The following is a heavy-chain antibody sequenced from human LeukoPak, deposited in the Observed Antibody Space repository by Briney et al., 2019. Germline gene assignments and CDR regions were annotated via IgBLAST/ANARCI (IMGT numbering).Heavy chain of an antibody. J-gene: IGHJ4*02. CDR3: ARARRWGDYFDY. V-gene: IGHV3-74*01. CDR1: GFTFSSYW. D-gene: IGHD3-16*01. CDR2: INSDGSST. Sequence: PGGSLRLSCAASGFTFSSYWMHWVRQAPGKGLVWVSRINSDGSSTSYADSVKGRFTISRDNSKNTLHLQMNSLRAEDTAVYYCARARRWGDYFDYWGQGTLVTVSS.